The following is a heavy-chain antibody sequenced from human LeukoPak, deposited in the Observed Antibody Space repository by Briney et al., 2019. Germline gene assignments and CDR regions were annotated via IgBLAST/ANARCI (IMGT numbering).Heavy chain of an antibody. CDR1: GGSISSYY. V-gene: IGHV4-59*01. D-gene: IGHD3-10*02. CDR2: IYYSGST. Sequence: PSETLSLTCTVSGGSISSYYWSWIRQPPGKGLEWIGYIYYSGSTNYNPSLKSRVTISVDTSKNQFSLKLSSVTAADTAVYYCARMTVQGVLYYYYYGMDVWGQGTTVTVSS. CDR3: ARMTVQGVLYYYYYGMDV. J-gene: IGHJ6*02.